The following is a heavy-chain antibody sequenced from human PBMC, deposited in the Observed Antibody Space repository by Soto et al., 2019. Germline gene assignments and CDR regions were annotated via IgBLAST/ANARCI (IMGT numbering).Heavy chain of an antibody. V-gene: IGHV3-49*04. CDR1: VFTFSYYG. CDR2: IRSKPYGRTT. CDR3: TRDISESLNCFDP. D-gene: IGHD3-9*01. Sequence: WSLRLSCTASVFTFSYYGMSWVRQAPGKGLEWVGFIRSKPYGRTTEYAASVKGRFTISRDDSKSIAYLQMNSLKTEDTAVYFCTRDISESLNCFDPWGQGTLVTVSS. J-gene: IGHJ5*02.